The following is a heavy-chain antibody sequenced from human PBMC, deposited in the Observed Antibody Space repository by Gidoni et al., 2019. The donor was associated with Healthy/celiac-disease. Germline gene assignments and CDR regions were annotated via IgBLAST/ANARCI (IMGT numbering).Heavy chain of an antibody. CDR2: ICTAGDT. V-gene: IGHV3-13*01. CDR1: GFTFSRYD. D-gene: IGHD6-6*01. CDR3: ARGIAAPKPYYGMDV. J-gene: IGHJ6*02. Sequence: EVQLVESGGGLVQPGGSLRLSCAASGFTFSRYDMHCVRQAQGKGLEWVSAICTAGDTYYPGSVKGRFTISRENAKNSLYLQMNSLRAGDTAVYYCARGIAAPKPYYGMDVWGQGTTVTVSS.